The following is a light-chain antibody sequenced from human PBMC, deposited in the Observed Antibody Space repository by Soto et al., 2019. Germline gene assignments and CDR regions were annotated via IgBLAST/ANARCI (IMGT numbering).Light chain of an antibody. J-gene: IGKJ2*01. V-gene: IGKV1-5*03. Sequence: DIQMAQSPSTLSASVGDRVTITCRASQSISSWLAWYQQKPGKAPKLLIYKASSLESGVPSRFSGSGSGTEFTLTISSLQPDDFATYYCQQYNSYPYTFGQGTKLEIK. CDR3: QQYNSYPYT. CDR1: QSISSW. CDR2: KAS.